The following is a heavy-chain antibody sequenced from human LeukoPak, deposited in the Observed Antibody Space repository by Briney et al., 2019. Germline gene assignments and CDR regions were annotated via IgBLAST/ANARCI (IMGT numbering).Heavy chain of an antibody. CDR2: ISSNGGST. CDR3: ARWSRSHRLRALDY. CDR1: GLTFSSYA. V-gene: IGHV3-64*01. Sequence: GGSLRLSCAASGLTFSSYAMHWVRQAPGKGLEYVSAISSNGGSTYYANSVKGRFTISRDNSKNTLYLQMGSLRAEDTAVYYCARWSRSHRLRALDYWGQGTLVTVSS. J-gene: IGHJ4*02. D-gene: IGHD3-3*01.